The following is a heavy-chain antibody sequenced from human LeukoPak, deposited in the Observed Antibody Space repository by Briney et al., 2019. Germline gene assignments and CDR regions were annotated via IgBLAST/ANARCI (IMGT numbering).Heavy chain of an antibody. CDR1: GDSISTTSYY. CDR2: IYFRGTT. CDR3: ARDPDGVGGAPFGH. V-gene: IGHV4-39*02. D-gene: IGHD3-10*01. J-gene: IGHJ4*02. Sequence: SETLSLTCTVSGDSISTTSYYWAWIRQSPGKGLEWIGSIYFRGTTHYNLSLKSRVSISIDTSKSQFSLKLSSVTAADTAVYYCARDPDGVGGAPFGHWGQGILVTVSS.